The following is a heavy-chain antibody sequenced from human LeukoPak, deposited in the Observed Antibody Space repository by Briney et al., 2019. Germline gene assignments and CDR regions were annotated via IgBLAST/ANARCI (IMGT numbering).Heavy chain of an antibody. CDR3: AKFAVRGVTDSDY. CDR1: GFTFSSYG. J-gene: IGHJ4*02. Sequence: GESLRLSCPASGFTFSSYGMSWVRQAPGKGLEWVSAISGSGGSTYYADSVKGRFTISRDNSKNTLYLQMNSLRAEDTAVYYCAKFAVRGVTDSDYWGQGTLVTVSS. V-gene: IGHV3-23*01. CDR2: ISGSGGST. D-gene: IGHD3-10*01.